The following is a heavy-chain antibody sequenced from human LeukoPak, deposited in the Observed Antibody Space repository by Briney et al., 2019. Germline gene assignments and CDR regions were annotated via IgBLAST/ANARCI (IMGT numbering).Heavy chain of an antibody. CDR1: GCSISSGDYY. V-gene: IGHV4-30-4*01. CDR3: ARESIVAMITPWFDR. D-gene: IGHD5-12*01. Sequence: SETLSLTCTVSGCSISSGDYYWSWIRQPPGKGLEWIGYIYYSGSTYYNPSLKRRVTISVDTSKKQFPLKLSSVTAAAPALYYCARESIVAMITPWFDRWGQGTLVTVSS. CDR2: IYYSGST. J-gene: IGHJ5*02.